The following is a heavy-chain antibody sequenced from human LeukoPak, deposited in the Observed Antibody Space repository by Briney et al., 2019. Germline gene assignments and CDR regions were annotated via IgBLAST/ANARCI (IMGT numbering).Heavy chain of an antibody. V-gene: IGHV1-18*01. D-gene: IGHD3-3*01. CDR2: ISGYNGKT. J-gene: IGHJ5*02. CDR1: GYTFTSYG. Sequence: ASVKVSCKASGYTFTSYGISWVRQAPGQGLEWMGWISGYNGKTNYAQKFQGRVIMTTDTSTSTAYMELRSLRSDGTAVYYCARVHSFGVLRTGWSDPWGQGTLVTVSS. CDR3: ARVHSFGVLRTGWSDP.